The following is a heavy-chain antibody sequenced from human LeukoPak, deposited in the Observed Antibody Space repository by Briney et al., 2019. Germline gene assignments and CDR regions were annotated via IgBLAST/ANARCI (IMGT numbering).Heavy chain of an antibody. CDR3: AKESSGGWYFDY. D-gene: IGHD6-19*01. Sequence: GGSLRLSCAASGFTFSSNVMIWVRQAPGKGLEWVSSIPASGGSTYYADSVKGRFTISIDNSKNSLYLQMNSLRAEDTAVYYCAKESSGGWYFDYWGQGTLVTVSS. CDR1: GFTFSSNV. J-gene: IGHJ4*02. V-gene: IGHV3-23*01. CDR2: IPASGGST.